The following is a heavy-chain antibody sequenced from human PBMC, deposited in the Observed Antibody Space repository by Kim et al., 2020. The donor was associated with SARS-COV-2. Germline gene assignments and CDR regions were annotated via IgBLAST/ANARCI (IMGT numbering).Heavy chain of an antibody. CDR2: IWYDGSNK. J-gene: IGHJ6*02. Sequence: GGSLRLSCAASGFTFSSYGMHWVRQAPGKGLEWVAVIWYDGSNKYYADSVKGRFTISRDNSKNTLYLQMNSLRAEDTAVYYCARSYYYDSSGYGRDYYYYYGMDVWGQGTTVTVSS. V-gene: IGHV3-33*01. CDR3: ARSYYYDSSGYGRDYYYYYGMDV. CDR1: GFTFSSYG. D-gene: IGHD3-22*01.